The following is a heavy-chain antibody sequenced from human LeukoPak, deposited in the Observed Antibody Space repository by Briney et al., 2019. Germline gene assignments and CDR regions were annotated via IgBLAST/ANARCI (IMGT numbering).Heavy chain of an antibody. J-gene: IGHJ4*02. Sequence: GGSLRLSCAASGFTFSTFPMNWVRQAPGKGLEWVSSMNSGSHYIYYTDSVKGRFTMSRDNAKSALYLQMNNLRVEDTAVYYCVRSTSPPQFDFWGQGTLVAVSS. V-gene: IGHV3-21*01. CDR2: MNSGSHYI. D-gene: IGHD2-2*01. CDR3: VRSTSPPQFDF. CDR1: GFTFSTFP.